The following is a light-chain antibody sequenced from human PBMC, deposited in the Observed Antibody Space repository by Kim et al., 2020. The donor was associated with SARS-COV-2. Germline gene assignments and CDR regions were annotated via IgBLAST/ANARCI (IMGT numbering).Light chain of an antibody. CDR1: QDISNY. V-gene: IGKV1-27*01. Sequence: DIQMTQSPSSLSASLGDRATITCRASQDISNYLAWFQLKPGKAPKLLIYAASTLPPGIPSRFSGSGSGTEFTLTISSLQSEDVATYYCQKYNSAPWTFGQGTKVDIK. CDR3: QKYNSAPWT. J-gene: IGKJ1*01. CDR2: AAS.